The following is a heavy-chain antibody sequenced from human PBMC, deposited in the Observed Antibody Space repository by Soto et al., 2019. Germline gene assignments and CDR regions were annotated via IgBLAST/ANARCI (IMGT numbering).Heavy chain of an antibody. J-gene: IGHJ4*02. CDR3: ARDLESSGWYFSFDY. CDR1: GYTFTGYY. CDR2: INPNSGGT. V-gene: IGHV1-2*04. Sequence: GASVKVSCKASGYTFTGYYMHWVRQAPGQGLEWMGWINPNSGGTNYAQKFQGWVTMTRDTSISTAYMELSRLRSDDTAVYYCARDLESSGWYFSFDYWGQGTLVTVAS. D-gene: IGHD6-19*01.